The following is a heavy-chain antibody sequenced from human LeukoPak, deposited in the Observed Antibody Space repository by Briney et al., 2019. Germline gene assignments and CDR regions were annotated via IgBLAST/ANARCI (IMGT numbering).Heavy chain of an antibody. D-gene: IGHD2-2*01. V-gene: IGHV1-46*01. J-gene: IGHJ5*02. CDR2: INPSGGST. Sequence: ASVKVSCKASGYTFTTYYIHWVRQAPGQGLEWMGVINPSGGSTSFAQKFQARLTMTRDTSTSTVHMELRGLSSEDTAVYYCAREIVVVPSAMGFDPWGQGTLVTVSS. CDR1: GYTFTTYY. CDR3: AREIVVVPSAMGFDP.